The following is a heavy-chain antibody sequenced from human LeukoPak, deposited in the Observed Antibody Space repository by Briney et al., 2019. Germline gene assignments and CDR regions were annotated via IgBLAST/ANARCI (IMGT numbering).Heavy chain of an antibody. V-gene: IGHV3-23*01. CDR2: IFGSGGSA. J-gene: IGHJ4*02. CDR1: GFTFGSYA. Sequence: GGSLRLSCEASGFTFGSYAMYWVRQAPGKGLEWVAGIFGSGGSAHYADSAKGRFTISRDNSKNTVNLQINSLRAEDTAVYYCGKTTTGYSSGQKPAWPVDYWGQGTLVTVSS. D-gene: IGHD6-19*01. CDR3: GKTTTGYSSGQKPAWPVDY.